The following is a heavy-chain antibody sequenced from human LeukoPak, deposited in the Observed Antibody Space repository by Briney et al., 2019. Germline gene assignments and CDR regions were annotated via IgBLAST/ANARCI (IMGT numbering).Heavy chain of an antibody. J-gene: IGHJ3*02. D-gene: IGHD6-6*01. CDR2: IYYGGST. CDR1: GGSISSGGYY. V-gene: IGHV4-31*03. CDR3: ARRESGQLVRGAFDI. Sequence: SQTLSLTCTVSGGSISSGGYYWSWIRQHPGKGLEWIGYIYYGGSTYYNPSLKSRVTISVDTSKNQFSLKLSSVTAADTAVYYCARRESGQLVRGAFDIWGQGTMVTVSS.